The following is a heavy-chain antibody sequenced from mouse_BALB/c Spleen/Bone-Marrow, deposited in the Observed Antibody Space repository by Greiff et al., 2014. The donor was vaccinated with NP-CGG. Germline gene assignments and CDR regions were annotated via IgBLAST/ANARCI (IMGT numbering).Heavy chain of an antibody. CDR2: ISYSGST. D-gene: IGHD1-1*01. CDR1: GYSITSDYA. J-gene: IGHJ4*01. V-gene: IGHV3-2*02. Sequence: VQLKDSGPGLVKPSQSLSLTCTVTGYSITSDYAWNWIRPFPGNKLEWMGYISYSGSTSYNPSLKSRISSTRDTSKNQFFLQLNSVTTEDTATYYCARYYGSSYYAMDYWGQGTSVTVSS. CDR3: ARYYGSSYYAMDY.